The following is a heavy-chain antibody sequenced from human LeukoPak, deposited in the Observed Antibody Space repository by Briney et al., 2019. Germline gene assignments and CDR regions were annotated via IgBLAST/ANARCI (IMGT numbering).Heavy chain of an antibody. D-gene: IGHD1-26*01. CDR2: IYYSGST. CDR3: AGGEWELLSGYYYYYMDV. Sequence: PSETLSLTCTVSGGSISSYYWSWIRQPPGKGLEWIGYIYYSGSTNYNPSLKSRVTISVDTSKNQFSLKLSSVTAADTAVYYCAGGEWELLSGYYYYYMDVWGKGTTVTVSS. J-gene: IGHJ6*03. CDR1: GGSISSYY. V-gene: IGHV4-59*12.